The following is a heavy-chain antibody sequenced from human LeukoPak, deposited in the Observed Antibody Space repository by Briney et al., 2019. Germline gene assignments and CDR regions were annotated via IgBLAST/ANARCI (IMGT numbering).Heavy chain of an antibody. CDR3: ARVVSYFGSGSYPAY. J-gene: IGHJ4*02. Sequence: GGPLRLSCAASGFTFTSYWMHWVRQVPGKGLVWIAHVSPDGRRTDYADSVKGRFTVSRDNTNHILYLQMNSLTADDTAVYYCARVVSYFGSGSYPAYWGQGTLVTVSS. V-gene: IGHV3-74*01. CDR1: GFTFTSYW. CDR2: VSPDGRRT. D-gene: IGHD3-10*01.